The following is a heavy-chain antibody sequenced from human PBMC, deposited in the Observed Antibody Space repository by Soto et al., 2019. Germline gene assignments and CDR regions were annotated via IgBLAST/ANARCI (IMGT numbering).Heavy chain of an antibody. V-gene: IGHV1-69*02. CDR1: GDTFSSYS. CDR3: ARHLYIYGTLPSQYQNGMDL. J-gene: IGHJ6*02. CDR2: IIPILSIT. D-gene: IGHD5-18*01. Sequence: QVQLVQSGAEVKRPGSSVKVSCEASGDTFSSYSISWVRQVPGQGLEWMGRIIPILSITNFAQKFQGRVTITADRSTSTAYLELSGLRSEDTAVYSCARHLYIYGTLPSQYQNGMDLWGQGTTVTVSS.